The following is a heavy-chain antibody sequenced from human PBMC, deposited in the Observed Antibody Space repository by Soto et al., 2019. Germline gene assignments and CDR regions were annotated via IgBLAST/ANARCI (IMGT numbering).Heavy chain of an antibody. Sequence: SEALSLTCTVSGGSLNSYSWTWIRQPPGKGLEWIGYIHYSGGTNYNPSLKSRVSISLDTSKNQFSLKLSSVTAADTAVYYCARRARNCNGGTCYSYYYHMDVWGKGTTVTVSS. V-gene: IGHV4-59*08. CDR2: IHYSGGT. J-gene: IGHJ6*03. CDR1: GGSLNSYS. CDR3: ARRARNCNGGTCYSYYYHMDV. D-gene: IGHD2-15*01.